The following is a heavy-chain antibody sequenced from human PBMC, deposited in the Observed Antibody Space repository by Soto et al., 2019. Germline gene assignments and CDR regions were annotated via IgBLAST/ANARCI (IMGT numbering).Heavy chain of an antibody. CDR2: ISYDGSNK. Sequence: QVQLVESGGGVVQPGRSLRLSCAASGFTFSSYGMHWVRQAPGKGLEWVAVISYDGSNKYYADYVKGRFTISRDNSKNPLYLQMNSLRAEDTAVYYCAKMRPYSSGTEVDYWGQGNLVTVSS. CDR3: AKMRPYSSGTEVDY. D-gene: IGHD6-25*01. J-gene: IGHJ4*02. V-gene: IGHV3-30*18. CDR1: GFTFSSYG.